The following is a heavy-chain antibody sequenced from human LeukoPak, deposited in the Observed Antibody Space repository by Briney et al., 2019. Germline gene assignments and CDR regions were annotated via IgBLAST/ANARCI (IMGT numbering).Heavy chain of an antibody. CDR2: IYTSGST. CDR3: ARVSSSSSEPHDY. D-gene: IGHD6-6*01. CDR1: GGSISSGSHY. J-gene: IGHJ4*02. V-gene: IGHV4-61*02. Sequence: SETLSLTCTVSGGSISSGSHYWSWIRQPAGKGLEWIGRIYTSGSTNYNPSLKSRVTISVDTSKNQFSLKLSSVTAADTAVYYCARVSSSSSEPHDYWGQGTLVTVSS.